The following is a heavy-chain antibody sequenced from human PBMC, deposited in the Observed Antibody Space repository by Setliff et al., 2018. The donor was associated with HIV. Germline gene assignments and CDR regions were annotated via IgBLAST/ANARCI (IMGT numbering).Heavy chain of an antibody. CDR2: IYYSGST. V-gene: IGHV4-59*11. Sequence: PSETLSLTCTVSGGSISSHYWSWIRQPPGKGLEWIGYIYYSGSTNYNPSLKSRVTISVDTSKNQFSLKLSSVTAADTAVYYCARGQPPGAVVTPGAFDIWGQGTMVT. CDR1: GGSISSHY. J-gene: IGHJ3*02. CDR3: ARGQPPGAVVTPGAFDI. D-gene: IGHD2-21*02.